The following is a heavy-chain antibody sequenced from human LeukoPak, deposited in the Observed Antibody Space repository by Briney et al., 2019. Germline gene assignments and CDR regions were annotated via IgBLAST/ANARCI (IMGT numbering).Heavy chain of an antibody. J-gene: IGHJ4*02. V-gene: IGHV3-30*03. CDR2: ISYHARDQ. CDR3: AAQPCSGGVCYLDY. Sequence: GGSLRLSCAASGFSFSGYGMHWVRQAPGKGLEWVTVISYHARDQFYADSVKGRFTVSRDNSKNTLYLQTNSLRAEDSAVYYCAAQPCSGGVCYLDYWGQGTLVTVSS. D-gene: IGHD2-8*02. CDR1: GFSFSGYG.